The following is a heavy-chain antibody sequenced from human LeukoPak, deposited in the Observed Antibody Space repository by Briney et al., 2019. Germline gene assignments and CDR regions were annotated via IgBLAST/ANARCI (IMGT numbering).Heavy chain of an antibody. Sequence: PGGSLRLSCLASGFTFSRYPRRWVRQAPGKGLVYVSSISDRGTSTYYADSVKGRFTISRDNSKNTLFLQTSSLRAEDTAVYFCSRKPTDPASAVGLWGLGTLVTVTS. V-gene: IGHV3-23*01. J-gene: IGHJ5*02. CDR2: ISDRGTST. CDR1: GFTFSRYP. D-gene: IGHD1-14*01. CDR3: SRKPTDPASAVGL.